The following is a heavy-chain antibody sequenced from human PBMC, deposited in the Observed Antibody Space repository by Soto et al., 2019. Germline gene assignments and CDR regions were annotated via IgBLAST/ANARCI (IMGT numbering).Heavy chain of an antibody. V-gene: IGHV3-11*06. CDR1: GFTFSDYY. CDR2: ISSSSSDT. CDR3: ARDLYTSSLPTYYYFYYGMDV. Sequence: QVQLVESGGGLVKPGESLRLSCAASGFTFSDYYMNWIRQAPGKGLEWVSYISSSSSDTNYADSVKGRFTISRDNAKNSVYLQMNSLRAEDTAVYYCARDLYTSSLPTYYYFYYGMDVW. J-gene: IGHJ6*01. D-gene: IGHD2-2*01.